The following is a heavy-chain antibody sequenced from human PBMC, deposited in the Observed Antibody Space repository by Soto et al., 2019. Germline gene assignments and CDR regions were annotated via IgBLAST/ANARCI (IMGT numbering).Heavy chain of an antibody. J-gene: IGHJ6*02. CDR3: ARSSDSSGYYAHYYYYYGRDV. CDR2: INPNSGGT. Sequence: VSLHFYFQTSGYTLTSSAIHWVSQETGKMLEWMGWINPNSGGTNYAQKFQGRVTMTRDTSISTAYMELSRLRSDDTAVYYCARSSDSSGYYAHYYYYYGRDVSGQGTTVTVSS. CDR1: GYTLTSSA. D-gene: IGHD3-22*01. V-gene: IGHV1-2*02.